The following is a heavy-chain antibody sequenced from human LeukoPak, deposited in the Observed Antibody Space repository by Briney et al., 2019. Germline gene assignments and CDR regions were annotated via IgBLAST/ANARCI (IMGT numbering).Heavy chain of an antibody. CDR2: ISGSGGST. D-gene: IGHD3-22*01. V-gene: IGHV3-23*01. J-gene: IGHJ4*02. CDR1: GFTFSSYA. Sequence: PGGSLRLSCAASGFTFSSYAMSWVRQAPGKGLEWVSAISGSGGSTYYADSVKGRFTIPRDNSKNTLYLQMNSLRAEDTAVYYCAKDPTQDYYDSSGYPQYFDYWGQGTLVTVSS. CDR3: AKDPTQDYYDSSGYPQYFDY.